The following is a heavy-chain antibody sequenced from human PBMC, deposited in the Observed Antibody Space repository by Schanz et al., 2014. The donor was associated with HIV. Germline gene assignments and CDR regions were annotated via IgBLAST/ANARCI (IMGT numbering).Heavy chain of an antibody. J-gene: IGHJ4*02. D-gene: IGHD6-13*01. CDR2: IWYDGTNI. V-gene: IGHV3-33*06. CDR1: GFTFRNFG. CDR3: AKRGPAAWDYFDS. Sequence: QEQLVESGGGVVQPGKSLRLSCAASGFTFRNFGMHWVRQAPGKGLEGVAVIWYDGTNIDYADSVKGRFTISRDNAKNSLYLQMNSLRVDDTAVYYCAKRGPAAWDYFDSWGQGTLVTVSS.